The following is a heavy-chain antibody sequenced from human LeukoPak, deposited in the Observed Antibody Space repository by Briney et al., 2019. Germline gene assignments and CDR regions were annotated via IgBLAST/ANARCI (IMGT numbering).Heavy chain of an antibody. V-gene: IGHV1-2*02. D-gene: IGHD3-22*01. Sequence: GASVKVSCTASGYTFAGYYMHWVRQAPGQGLEWMVWINPNSGGTNYAQKFQGRVTMTRDTSISTAYMELSRLRSDDTAVYYCARDRSTYYYDSSGYYVIWGQGTLVTVSS. CDR2: INPNSGGT. CDR1: GYTFAGYY. CDR3: ARDRSTYYYDSSGYYVI. J-gene: IGHJ4*02.